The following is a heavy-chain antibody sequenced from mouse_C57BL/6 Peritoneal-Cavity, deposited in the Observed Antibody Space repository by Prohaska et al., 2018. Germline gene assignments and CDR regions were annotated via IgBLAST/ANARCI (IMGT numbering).Heavy chain of an antibody. Sequence: GKGLEWLGVIWSGGSTDYNAAFISRLSISKDNSKSQVFFKMTSLQADDTAIYYCARGGVANYYFDYWGQGTTLTVSS. J-gene: IGHJ2*01. CDR3: ARGGVANYYFDY. D-gene: IGHD1-1*01. V-gene: IGHV2-2*01. CDR2: IWSGGST.